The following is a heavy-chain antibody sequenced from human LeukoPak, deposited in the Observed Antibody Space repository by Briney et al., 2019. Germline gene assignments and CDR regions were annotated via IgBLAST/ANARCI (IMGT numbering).Heavy chain of an antibody. CDR2: IYTSGGT. CDR3: ARGRLAVAVREAFDI. CDR1: GGSISSYY. V-gene: IGHV4-4*07. Sequence: SETLSLTCTVSGGSISSYYWSWIRQPAGKGLEWIGRIYTSGGTNYNPSLKSRVTMSVDTSKNQFSLKLSSVTAADTAVYYCARGRLAVAVREAFDIWGQGTMVTVSS. D-gene: IGHD6-19*01. J-gene: IGHJ3*02.